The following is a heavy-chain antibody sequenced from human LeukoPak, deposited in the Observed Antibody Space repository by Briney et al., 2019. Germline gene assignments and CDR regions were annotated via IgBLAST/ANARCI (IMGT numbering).Heavy chain of an antibody. CDR2: IDSSGNA. J-gene: IGHJ4*02. Sequence: KSSETLSLTCTVSGGSISTSGYYWGWIRQPPGKGLEYFASIDSSGNAYYNPSFQSRVTILADTSKNQFSLKLSSVTAADTAVYXCTRDRXQXLVDYWGQGTLVTVSS. D-gene: IGHD6-19*01. CDR1: GGSISTSGYY. V-gene: IGHV4-39*07. CDR3: TRDRXQXLVDY.